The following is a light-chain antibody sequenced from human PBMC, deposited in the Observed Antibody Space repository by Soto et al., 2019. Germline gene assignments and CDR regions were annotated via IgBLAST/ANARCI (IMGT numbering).Light chain of an antibody. V-gene: IGLV2-14*01. CDR1: SSDVGGYNY. Sequence: QSVLTQPASVSGSPGQSITISCTGTSSDVGGYNYVSWYQQHPGKVPKLMIYEVSNRPSGVSDRFSGSKSGNTASLTISGLQAEDEADYYCSLYTSSDTRVFGGGTKLTVL. CDR3: SLYTSSDTRV. CDR2: EVS. J-gene: IGLJ3*02.